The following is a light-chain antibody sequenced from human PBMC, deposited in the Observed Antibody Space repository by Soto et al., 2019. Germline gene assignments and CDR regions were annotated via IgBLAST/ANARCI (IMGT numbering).Light chain of an antibody. CDR1: SSNIGGYT. J-gene: IGLJ1*01. CDR2: NNN. V-gene: IGLV1-44*01. CDR3: AAWDDSLNGYV. Sequence: QSVLTQPPSASGTHGQKVTISCSGGSSNIGGYTVNWYQQVPGTAPRLLIYNNNQRPSGVPDRFSGSKSGTSASLAISGLQSEDEADYYCAAWDDSLNGYVFGTGTKLTVL.